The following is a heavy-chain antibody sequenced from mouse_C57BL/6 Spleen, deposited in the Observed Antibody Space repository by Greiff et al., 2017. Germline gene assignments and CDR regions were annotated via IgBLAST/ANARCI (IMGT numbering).Heavy chain of an antibody. CDR3: SRGGDDDYGSSDAMDY. D-gene: IGHD1-1*01. CDR1: GYTFTSYW. V-gene: IGHV1-72*01. J-gene: IGHJ4*01. CDR2: IDPNSGGT. Sequence: QVQLQQPGAGLVKPGASVKLSCTASGYTFTSYWMPWVKQGPGRGLEWIVRIDPNSGGTKYNEKFKSKATLTVDKHASTDYMQLSSLTSEDSAIYYCSRGGDDDYGSSDAMDYWGQGTSVTVSS.